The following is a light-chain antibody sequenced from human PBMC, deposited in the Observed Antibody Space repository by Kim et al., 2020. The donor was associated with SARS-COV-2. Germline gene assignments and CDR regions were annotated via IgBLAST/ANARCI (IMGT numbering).Light chain of an antibody. V-gene: IGKV3-20*01. CDR3: QKYGSSPYT. CDR2: AAS. J-gene: IGKJ2*01. Sequence: DIVLTQSPGTLSLSPGERATLSCRASQSVSSGYLAWYQQRPGQTPRLLIYAASRRASGIPDRFSGSGSGTDFTLTISSLEPEDFAVYYCQKYGSSPYTFGQGTNLEI. CDR1: QSVSSGY.